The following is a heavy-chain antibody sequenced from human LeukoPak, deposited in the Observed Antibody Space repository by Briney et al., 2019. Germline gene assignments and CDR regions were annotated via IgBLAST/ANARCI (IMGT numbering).Heavy chain of an antibody. V-gene: IGHV4-34*01. Sequence: SETLSLTCAVYGGSLSGYYWSLIRRPPGKGLEWVGKNNNSGSTNYNPSLKSRVTRSVDTSKNQFSLKLSSVTAADTAVYYCARGLYQLLYLWFDPWGQGTLVTVSS. J-gene: IGHJ5*02. CDR3: ARGLYQLLYLWFDP. CDR2: NNNSGST. D-gene: IGHD2-2*02. CDR1: GGSLSGYY.